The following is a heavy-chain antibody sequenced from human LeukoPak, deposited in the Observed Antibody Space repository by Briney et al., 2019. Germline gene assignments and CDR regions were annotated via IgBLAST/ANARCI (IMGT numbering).Heavy chain of an antibody. CDR2: ISWNSGSI. CDR3: ASSSDAPGNY. CDR1: GFTFSSYW. Sequence: PGGSLRLSCAASGFTFSSYWMSWVRQAPGKGLEWVSGISWNSGSIGYADSVKGRFTISRDNAKNSLYLQMNSLRAGDTAVYYCASSSDAPGNYWGQGTLVTVSS. D-gene: IGHD6-6*01. V-gene: IGHV3-9*01. J-gene: IGHJ4*02.